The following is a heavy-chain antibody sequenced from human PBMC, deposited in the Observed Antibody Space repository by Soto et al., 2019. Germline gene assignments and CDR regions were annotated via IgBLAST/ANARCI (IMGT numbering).Heavy chain of an antibody. D-gene: IGHD3-10*01. J-gene: IGHJ6*02. V-gene: IGHV3-21*01. CDR3: ARDRGYDAHAYYYNAMDV. Sequence: GSLRLSCISSGFTFRTYTMNWVRQAPGKGLEWVSGIRGFSPYTFYAESVRGRFTISRDNAKNSLFLQMDSLRAEDTAVYYCARDRGYDAHAYYYNAMDVWGQGTTVTVSS. CDR2: IRGFSPYT. CDR1: GFTFRTYT.